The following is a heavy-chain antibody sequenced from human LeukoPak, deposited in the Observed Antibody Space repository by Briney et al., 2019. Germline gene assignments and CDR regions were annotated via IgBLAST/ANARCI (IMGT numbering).Heavy chain of an antibody. Sequence: GGCLRLSCAASGFTFSNHAMNWVRQAPGKGLEWVSGVSGTGVKTYYADSVKGRFTISRDNSKTTLYLQINSLRADDTAVYYCAKAGGSGSYFYYYIDVWGKGTTVTVSS. D-gene: IGHD3-10*01. CDR2: VSGTGVKT. V-gene: IGHV3-23*01. CDR1: GFTFSNHA. J-gene: IGHJ6*03. CDR3: AKAGGSGSYFYYYIDV.